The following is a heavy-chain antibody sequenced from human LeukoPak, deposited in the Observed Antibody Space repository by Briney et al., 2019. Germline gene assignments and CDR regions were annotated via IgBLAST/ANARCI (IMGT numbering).Heavy chain of an antibody. CDR3: AKDPGVVVVAATLDY. CDR2: LSDDGFKT. CDR1: GFTFSNYA. Sequence: GGSLRLSCAASGFTFSNYAMNWVRQAPGKGLEWVSGLSDDGFKTYYADSVKGRFTISRDNSKNTLYLQMNSLRAEDTAVYYCAKDPGVVVVAATLDYWGQGTLVTVSS. D-gene: IGHD2-15*01. J-gene: IGHJ4*02. V-gene: IGHV3-23*01.